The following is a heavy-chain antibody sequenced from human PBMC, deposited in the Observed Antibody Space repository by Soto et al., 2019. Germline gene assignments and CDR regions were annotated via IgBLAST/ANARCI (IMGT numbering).Heavy chain of an antibody. CDR3: AKDLEGLWFGGGFDY. CDR1: GFTFSSYA. Sequence: GGSLRLSCAASGFTFSSYAMSWVRQAPGKGLEWVSAISGSGGSTYYADSVKGRFTISRDNSKNTLYLQMNSLRAEDTAVYYCAKDLEGLWFGGGFDYWGQGTLVTVSS. D-gene: IGHD3-10*01. V-gene: IGHV3-23*01. CDR2: ISGSGGST. J-gene: IGHJ4*02.